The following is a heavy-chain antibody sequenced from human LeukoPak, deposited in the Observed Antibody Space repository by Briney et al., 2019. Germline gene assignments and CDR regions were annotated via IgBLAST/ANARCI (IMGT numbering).Heavy chain of an antibody. Sequence: PGGSLRLSRAASGFTFSSYWMSWVRQAPGKGLEWVANIKQDGSEKYYVDSVKGRFTISRDNAKNSLYLQMNSLRAEDTAVYYCARAGRKGWGSGVDYWGQGTLVTVSS. CDR3: ARAGRKGWGSGVDY. D-gene: IGHD2-21*01. CDR2: IKQDGSEK. J-gene: IGHJ4*02. V-gene: IGHV3-7*01. CDR1: GFTFSSYW.